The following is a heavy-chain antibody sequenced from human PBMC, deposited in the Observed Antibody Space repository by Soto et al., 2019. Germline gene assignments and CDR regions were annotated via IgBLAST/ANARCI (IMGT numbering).Heavy chain of an antibody. CDR3: ARGGGYDYVWGSYRYGSFDY. J-gene: IGHJ4*02. CDR2: ISAYNGNT. V-gene: IGHV1-18*04. Sequence: QVQLVQSGAEVKKPGASVKVSCKASGYTFTSYGISWVRQAPGQGLEWMGWISAYNGNTNYAQKLQGRVTMTTDTSAGTAYRGLRSLRSDDTAVYYCARGGGYDYVWGSYRYGSFDYWGQGTLVTVSS. CDR1: GYTFTSYG. D-gene: IGHD3-16*02.